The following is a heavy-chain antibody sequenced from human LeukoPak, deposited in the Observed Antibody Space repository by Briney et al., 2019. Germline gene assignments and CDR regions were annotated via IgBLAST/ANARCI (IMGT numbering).Heavy chain of an antibody. V-gene: IGHV1-18*01. CDR3: ARPLRVTTMRGAAFRASSDFDP. Sequence: ASVKLSCKASGYTFTSCGISWVRQAPGHGLEWMGWISAYNGKTNYAQKLQGRVTMTTDTTTSTPYMAGRRLRYDGTAVYYCARPLRVTTMRGAAFRASSDFDPWGQGTLVTVSS. CDR1: GYTFTSCG. D-gene: IGHD3-10*01. J-gene: IGHJ5*02. CDR2: ISAYNGKT.